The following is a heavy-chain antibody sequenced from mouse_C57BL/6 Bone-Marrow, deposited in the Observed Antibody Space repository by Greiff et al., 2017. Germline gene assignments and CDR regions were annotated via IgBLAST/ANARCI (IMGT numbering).Heavy chain of an antibody. CDR3: TRDPANWEYWYFDV. V-gene: IGHV5-9-1*02. CDR1: GFTFSSYA. Sequence: EVQVVESGEGLVKPGGSLKLSCAASGFTFSSYAMSWVRQTPEKRLEWVAYISSGGDYIYYADTVKGRFTISRDNARNTLYLQMSSLKSEDTAMYYCTRDPANWEYWYFDVWGTGTTVTVSS. CDR2: ISSGGDYI. D-gene: IGHD4-1*01. J-gene: IGHJ1*03.